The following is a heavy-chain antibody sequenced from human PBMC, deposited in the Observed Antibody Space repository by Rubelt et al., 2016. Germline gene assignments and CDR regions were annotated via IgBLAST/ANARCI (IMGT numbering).Heavy chain of an antibody. J-gene: IGHJ6*02. V-gene: IGHV4-34*01. CDR3: TGDYDVWSHYSSYGMDV. CDR1: GGSFSGYY. D-gene: IGHD3-3*01. CDR2: INRSGST. Sequence: QVQLQQWGAGLLKPSETLSLTCAVYGGSFSGYYWSWIRQPPGKGLEWIGKINRSGSTNCNPSRKSRVTMSVDTSKNQFSLKVNSGTSADTAAYYCTGDYDVWSHYSSYGMDVWGQGTTVTVSS.